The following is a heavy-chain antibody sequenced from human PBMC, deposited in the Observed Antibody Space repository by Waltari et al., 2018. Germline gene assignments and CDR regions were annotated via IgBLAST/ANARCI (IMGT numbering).Heavy chain of an antibody. J-gene: IGHJ4*02. CDR1: GFTVSSNY. D-gene: IGHD3-22*01. V-gene: IGHV3-53*01. Sequence: EVQLVESGGGLIQPGGSLRLSCAASGFTVSSNYMSWVRQAPGKGLEWVSVSYSGGSTYYADSVKGRFTISRDNSKNTLYLQMNSLRAEDTAVYYCARDWRVGYYDSSGYYDYWGQGTLVTVSS. CDR2: SYSGGST. CDR3: ARDWRVGYYDSSGYYDY.